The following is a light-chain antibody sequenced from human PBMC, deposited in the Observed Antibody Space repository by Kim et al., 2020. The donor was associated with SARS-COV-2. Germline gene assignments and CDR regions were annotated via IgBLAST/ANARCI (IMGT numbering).Light chain of an antibody. CDR2: GAS. J-gene: IGKJ2*01. Sequence: SASVGDRVTITCRASQSLSTYLNWYQHKSGKAPEVLIYGASSLRAGVPSRFSGSPSGTDFTLTIDSLQPEDFATYYCQQTFSIPYTFGQETKLEI. CDR3: QQTFSIPYT. CDR1: QSLSTY. V-gene: IGKV1-39*01.